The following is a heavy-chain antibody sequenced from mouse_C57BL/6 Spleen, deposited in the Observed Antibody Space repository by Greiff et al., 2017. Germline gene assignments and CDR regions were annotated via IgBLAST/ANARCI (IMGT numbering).Heavy chain of an antibody. Sequence: EVKLVESGGGLVQPGGSLSLSCAASGFTFTDYYMSWVRQPPGQALEWLGFIRNKANGYTTEYSVSVKGRFTISRNNSQSVLYLQMNALRAEDSATYYCARYRTTVECFDVWGTGTTVTVSA. CDR1: GFTFTDYY. CDR3: ARYRTTVECFDV. CDR2: IRNKANGYTT. J-gene: IGHJ1*03. D-gene: IGHD1-1*01. V-gene: IGHV7-3*01.